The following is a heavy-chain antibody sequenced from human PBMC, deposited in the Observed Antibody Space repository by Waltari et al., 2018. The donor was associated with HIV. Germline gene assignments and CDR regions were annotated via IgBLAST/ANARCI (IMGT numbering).Heavy chain of an antibody. D-gene: IGHD1-26*01. Sequence: QVQLVESGGGVVPPGTSLTLSCAASGFSFSAYAMHWVRQPPGKGLGGVASLLYDGSNEDYADSVTGRFTVSRDNSKNTLYLQMDSLRPEDTAVYYCATNSGSYRQGWFDPWGQGTQVTVSS. CDR3: ATNSGSYRQGWFDP. J-gene: IGHJ5*02. CDR1: GFSFSAYA. V-gene: IGHV3-30*01. CDR2: LLYDGSNE.